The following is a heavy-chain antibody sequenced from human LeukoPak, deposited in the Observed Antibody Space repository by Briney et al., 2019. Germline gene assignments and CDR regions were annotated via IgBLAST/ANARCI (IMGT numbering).Heavy chain of an antibody. CDR3: ARVDVVVVAATN. D-gene: IGHD2-15*01. CDR2: INHSGST. CDR1: GGSFSGYY. V-gene: IGHV4-34*01. Sequence: SETLSLTCAVYGGSFSGYYWSWIRQPPGKGLEWIGEINHSGSTNYNPSLKSRVTISVDTSKNQFSLKLSSVTAADTAVYYCARVDVVVVAATNWGQGTLVTVSS. J-gene: IGHJ4*02.